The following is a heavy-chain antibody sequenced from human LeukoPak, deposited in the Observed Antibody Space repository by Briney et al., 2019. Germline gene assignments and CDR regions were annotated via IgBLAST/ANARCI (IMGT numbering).Heavy chain of an antibody. CDR1: GFTFSSYA. J-gene: IGHJ4*02. CDR3: ARDSNYDFWSGYYTGGYYFDY. Sequence: GGSLRLSCAASGFTFSSYAMNWVRQAPGKGLEWVSSISSSSSYIYYADSVKGRFTISRDNAKNSLYLQMNSLRAEDTAVYYCARDSNYDFWSGYYTGGYYFDYWGQGTLVTVSS. CDR2: ISSSSSYI. D-gene: IGHD3-3*01. V-gene: IGHV3-21*01.